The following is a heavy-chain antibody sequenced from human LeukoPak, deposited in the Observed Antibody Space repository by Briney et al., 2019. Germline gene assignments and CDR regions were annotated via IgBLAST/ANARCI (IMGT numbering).Heavy chain of an antibody. CDR1: GFTFSDYY. CDR2: INSRGSMI. D-gene: IGHD3-22*01. Sequence: GGSLRLSCAASGFTFSDYYMSWIRQAPGKGLEWVSYINSRGSMIYYADSVKGRFTISRDNAKNTLNLQMNSLRAEDTAVYYCARDLGQYYDTSDNWFDPWGQGTLVTVSS. CDR3: ARDLGQYYDTSDNWFDP. V-gene: IGHV3-11*04. J-gene: IGHJ5*02.